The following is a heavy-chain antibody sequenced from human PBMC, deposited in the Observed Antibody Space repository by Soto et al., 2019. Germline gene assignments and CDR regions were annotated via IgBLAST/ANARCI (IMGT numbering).Heavy chain of an antibody. Sequence: EVQLVESGGTVSQPGESLRLSCATSGLNVNINYVTWVRQAPGKGLEWLSIIHGGGNKFYSDSVKGRFTIYRDTSKNTVYLQMSSLTVDETAVYYCASGPTLAAPLGCNYFAPWGKGTLGTVSS. CDR2: IHGGGNK. CDR3: ASGPTLAAPLGCNYFAP. J-gene: IGHJ5*02. D-gene: IGHD4-4*01. V-gene: IGHV3-53*01. CDR1: GLNVNINY.